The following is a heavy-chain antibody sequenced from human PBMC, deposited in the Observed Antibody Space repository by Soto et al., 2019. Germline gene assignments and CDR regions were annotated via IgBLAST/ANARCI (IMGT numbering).Heavy chain of an antibody. Sequence: EVQLVDSGGDLVKPGGSLRLSCVGSEFTLSSYGMNWVRQAPGKGLEWVSFISSSSTFIYYADSVKGRFTISRDNARNSLFLQMNSLKVDDTAVYYCARAPLAKGVPGAIVGYGLDVWGQGTTVTVSS. J-gene: IGHJ6*02. CDR3: ARAPLAKGVPGAIVGYGLDV. V-gene: IGHV3-21*01. D-gene: IGHD3-10*01. CDR1: EFTLSSYG. CDR2: ISSSSTFI.